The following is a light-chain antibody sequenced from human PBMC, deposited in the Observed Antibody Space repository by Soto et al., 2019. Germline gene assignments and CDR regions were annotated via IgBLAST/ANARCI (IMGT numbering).Light chain of an antibody. J-gene: IGLJ1*01. CDR2: EVS. Sequence: QSALTQPASVSGTPGQSITISCTGSNSDVGVYDFVSWYQHHPGRAPKLIVSEVSHRPSGVSNRFSGSKSGNTASLTISGLQADDEADYYCISYTSDDVRYVFGTGTQLTVL. CDR3: ISYTSDDVRYV. V-gene: IGLV2-14*01. CDR1: NSDVGVYDF.